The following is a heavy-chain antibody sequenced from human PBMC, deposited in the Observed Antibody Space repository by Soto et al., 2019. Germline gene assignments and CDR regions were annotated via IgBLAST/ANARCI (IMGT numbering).Heavy chain of an antibody. CDR3: ARKGWFGEEDFDY. J-gene: IGHJ4*01. D-gene: IGHD3-10*01. Sequence: QVQLQQWGAGLLKPSETLSLTCAVYGGSFSGYYWSWIRQPPGKGLDWIGEINHSGSTNYNPSLKSRVTISVDTSKSQVSLKLSSVTAADTSVYYCARKGWFGEEDFDYWGHGTLVTVSS. CDR2: INHSGST. V-gene: IGHV4-34*01. CDR1: GGSFSGYY.